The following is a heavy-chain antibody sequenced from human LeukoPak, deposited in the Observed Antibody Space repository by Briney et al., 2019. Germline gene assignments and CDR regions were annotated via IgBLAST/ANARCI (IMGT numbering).Heavy chain of an antibody. Sequence: GGSLRLSCAASGFIFSSYSMNWVRQAPGKGLEWVSSISSSSSYIYYADSVKGRFTISRDNAKNSLYLQMNSLRAEDTAVYYCASWDSSSWYLRNDAFDIWGQGTMVTVSS. J-gene: IGHJ3*02. CDR1: GFIFSSYS. V-gene: IGHV3-21*01. CDR2: ISSSSSYI. CDR3: ASWDSSSWYLRNDAFDI. D-gene: IGHD6-13*01.